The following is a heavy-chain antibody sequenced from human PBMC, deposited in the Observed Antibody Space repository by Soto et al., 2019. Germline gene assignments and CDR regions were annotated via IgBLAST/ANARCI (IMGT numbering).Heavy chain of an antibody. CDR3: TRLNYYDTSGDPYFFDY. CDR1: GGSISGSY. Sequence: SETLSLTCTVSGGSISGSYWSWIRQTPGKVLEWVGYIHYSGSTNYNPSLKSRVTMSVDSAKNQFSLQLSSVTAADTAVYFCTRLNYYDTSGDPYFFDYWGQGAPVTVSS. CDR2: IHYSGST. J-gene: IGHJ4*02. V-gene: IGHV4-59*01. D-gene: IGHD3-22*01.